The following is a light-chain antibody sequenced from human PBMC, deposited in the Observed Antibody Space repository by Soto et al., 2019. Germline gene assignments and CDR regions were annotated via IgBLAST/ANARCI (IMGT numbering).Light chain of an antibody. CDR2: SSN. CDR3: TTWDDSLSGVV. CDR1: SSNIGSNY. Sequence: QAVVTQPPSASGTPGQRVTISGSGSSSNIGSNYVYWYQQLPGTAPKLLIYSSNQRPSGVPDRISGFKSGPSASLAISGLRSEDEADYYCTTWDDSLSGVVFGGGTKLTVL. V-gene: IGLV1-47*02. J-gene: IGLJ2*01.